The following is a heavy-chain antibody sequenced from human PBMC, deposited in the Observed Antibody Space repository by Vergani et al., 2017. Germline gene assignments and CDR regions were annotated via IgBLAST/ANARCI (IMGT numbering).Heavy chain of an antibody. V-gene: IGHV3-21*04. Sequence: EVQLVESGGGLVKPGGSLRLSCAASGFTFSSYSMNWVRQAPGKGLEWVSSISSSSSYIYYADSVKGRFTISRDNAKNSLYLQMNSLRAEDTAVYYCARDYHYDSSGMPGMDVWGQGTTVTVSS. J-gene: IGHJ6*02. CDR3: ARDYHYDSSGMPGMDV. D-gene: IGHD3-22*01. CDR1: GFTFSSYS. CDR2: ISSSSSYI.